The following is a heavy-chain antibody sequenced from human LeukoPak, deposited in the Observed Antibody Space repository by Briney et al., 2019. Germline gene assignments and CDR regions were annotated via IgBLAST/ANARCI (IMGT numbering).Heavy chain of an antibody. CDR3: ARGTGYFWYYYDSSGYYFFDY. Sequence: SGTLSLTCAVSGGSISSSNWWSWVRQPPGKGLEWIGEIYHSGSTNYNPSLKSRVTISVDKSKNQFSLKLSSVTAADTAVYYCARGTGYFWYYYDSSGYYFFDYWDQGTLVTVSS. CDR1: GGSISSSNW. J-gene: IGHJ4*02. V-gene: IGHV4-4*02. D-gene: IGHD3-22*01. CDR2: IYHSGST.